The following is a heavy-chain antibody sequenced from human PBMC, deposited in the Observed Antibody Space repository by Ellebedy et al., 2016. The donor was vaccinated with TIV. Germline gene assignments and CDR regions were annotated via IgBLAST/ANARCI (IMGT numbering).Heavy chain of an antibody. V-gene: IGHV4-30-4*01. D-gene: IGHD6-19*01. J-gene: IGHJ3*02. Sequence: SETLSLTXTVSGCSISSGDYYWNWISQHPGEGLEWIGYIFYSGSTYYNPSLKSRVVISVDTSKNQFSLRLTSVTAADTAVYYCARGRAVAGTFAFDTWGRGTKVTVSS. CDR1: GCSISSGDYY. CDR2: IFYSGST. CDR3: ARGRAVAGTFAFDT.